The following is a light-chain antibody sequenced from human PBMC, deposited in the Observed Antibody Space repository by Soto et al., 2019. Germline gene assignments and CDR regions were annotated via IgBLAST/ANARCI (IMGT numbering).Light chain of an antibody. CDR1: NSDVGDYNS. Sequence: QSVLTQPASVSGSPGQSITISCTGTNSDVGDYNSVSWYQQYPGKAPKLMIYDVSNRPFRVSNRFAASKSGNTASLTISGLQAEDEADYYCSSYTSNTTLGVFGTGTKLTVL. J-gene: IGLJ1*01. CDR3: SSYTSNTTLGV. CDR2: DVS. V-gene: IGLV2-14*01.